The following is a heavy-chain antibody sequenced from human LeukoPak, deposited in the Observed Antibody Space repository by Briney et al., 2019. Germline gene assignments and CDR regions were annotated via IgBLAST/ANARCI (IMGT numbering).Heavy chain of an antibody. J-gene: IGHJ4*02. CDR3: AKRVPYSSSSVYFDS. V-gene: IGHV3-23*01. CDR1: GFTFSNYG. Sequence: GGSLRVSCTASGFTFSNYGMNWVRQAPGKGLEWVSSISDDGGSTYYADSVKGRFTISRDNSRNTLYLQMDSLRAEDTAVYYCAKRVPYSSSSVYFDSWGQGTLVTVSS. CDR2: ISDDGGST. D-gene: IGHD6-6*01.